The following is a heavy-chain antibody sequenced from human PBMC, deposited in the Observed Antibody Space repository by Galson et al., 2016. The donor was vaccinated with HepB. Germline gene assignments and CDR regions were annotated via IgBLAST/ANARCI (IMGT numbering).Heavy chain of an antibody. CDR1: EFRFEAHG. CDR3: VKALKPWGPNYYLYAMDV. Sequence: SLRLSCAASEFRFEAHGMHWVRQRPGQGLEWVAGISWNSYSIGYADSVRGRFIISRDNDKNHVYLEMTNLTPEDTASYFCVKALKPWGPNYYLYAMDVWGQGVTAIVSS. V-gene: IGHV3-9*01. D-gene: IGHD3-16*01. CDR2: ISWNSYSI. J-gene: IGHJ6*02.